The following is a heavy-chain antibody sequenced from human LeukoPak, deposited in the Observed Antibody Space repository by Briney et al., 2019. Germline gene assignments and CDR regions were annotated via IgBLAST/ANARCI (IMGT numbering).Heavy chain of an antibody. CDR2: IYRSGST. J-gene: IGHJ5*02. CDR1: GYSISSGYY. Sequence: SETLSLTCTVSGYSISSGYYWGWIRQPPGKGLEWIGSIYRSGSTYYNPSLKSRVTISVDTSKNQFSLKLSSVTAADTAVYYCARREPSSGWYRFDPWGQGTLVTVSS. CDR3: ARREPSSGWYRFDP. D-gene: IGHD6-19*01. V-gene: IGHV4-38-2*02.